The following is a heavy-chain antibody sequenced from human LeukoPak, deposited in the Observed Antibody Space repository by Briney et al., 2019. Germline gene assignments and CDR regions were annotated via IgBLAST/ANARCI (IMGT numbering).Heavy chain of an antibody. CDR3: ARAEYYDYVWGSYRLGFDY. V-gene: IGHV4-30-2*01. D-gene: IGHD3-16*02. Sequence: SQTLSLTCAVSGGSISSGGYSWSWIRQPPGKGLEWIGYIYHSGSTYYNPSLKSRVTISVDRSKNQFSLKLSSVTAADTAVYYCARAEYYDYVWGSYRLGFDYWGQGTLVTVSS. CDR2: IYHSGST. J-gene: IGHJ4*02. CDR1: GGSISSGGYS.